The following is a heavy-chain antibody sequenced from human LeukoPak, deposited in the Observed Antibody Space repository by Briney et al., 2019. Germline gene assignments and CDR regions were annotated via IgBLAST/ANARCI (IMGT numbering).Heavy chain of an antibody. D-gene: IGHD3/OR15-3a*01. V-gene: IGHV3-23*01. CDR1: GFTFSSYG. CDR2: IRAGGDNT. CDR3: AKDRGTRGFYYYYYMDV. Sequence: HPGGSLRLSCAASGFTFSSYGMSWVRQAPGKGLEWVSGIRAGGDNTYYADSVKGRFTISRDNSKNTLYLQMNSLRAEDTAVYYCAKDRGTRGFYYYYYMDVWGKGTTVTVSS. J-gene: IGHJ6*03.